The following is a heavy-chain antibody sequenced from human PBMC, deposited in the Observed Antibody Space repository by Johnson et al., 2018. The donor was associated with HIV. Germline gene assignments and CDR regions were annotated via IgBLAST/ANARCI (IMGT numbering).Heavy chain of an antibody. Sequence: QVQLVESGGGLVKAGGSLRLSCAASGFIFNDYYMSWIRQAPGKGLELLSYISTSGGTLYYADSVQDRFNIFRDNAKSSLYLQKNSLRVEDTAISYLAVRMVVGYHALDFWGQGTVVSGPS. CDR1: GFIFNDYY. J-gene: IGHJ3*01. CDR2: ISTSGGTL. V-gene: IGHV3-11*04. CDR3: AVRMVVGYHALDF. D-gene: IGHD2-21*01.